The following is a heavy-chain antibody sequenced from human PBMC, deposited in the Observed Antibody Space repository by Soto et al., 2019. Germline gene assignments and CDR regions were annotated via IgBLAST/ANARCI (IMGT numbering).Heavy chain of an antibody. CDR3: ARETGYSYGYN. CDR1: GYTFTRYA. D-gene: IGHD5-18*01. CDR2: INAGNGNT. Sequence: QVQLVQSGAEVKKPGASVKVSCKASGYTFTRYAMYWVRPAPGQRLEWMGWINAGNGNTKYSQKFQSRVTITRDPSASTVCMELSSLRSEDTAVYYCARETGYSYGYNWGQGALVTVSS. V-gene: IGHV1-3*01. J-gene: IGHJ4*02.